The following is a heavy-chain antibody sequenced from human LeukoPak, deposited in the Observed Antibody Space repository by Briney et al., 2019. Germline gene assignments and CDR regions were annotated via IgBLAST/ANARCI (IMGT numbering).Heavy chain of an antibody. V-gene: IGHV3-53*01. J-gene: IGHJ3*02. Sequence: PGGSLRLSCAASGFTVSNNYMSWVRQAPGKGLEWVSVIYSGGSTYYADSVKGRFTISRDNAKNSLYLQMNSLRAEDSAVYYCARDCYYDSSGYWSPDAFDIWGQGTMATVSS. CDR3: ARDCYYDSSGYWSPDAFDI. CDR2: IYSGGST. CDR1: GFTVSNNY. D-gene: IGHD3-22*01.